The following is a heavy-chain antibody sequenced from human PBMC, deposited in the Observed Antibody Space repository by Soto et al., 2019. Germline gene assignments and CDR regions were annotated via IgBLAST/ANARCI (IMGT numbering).Heavy chain of an antibody. Sequence: ASVKVSCKATVYTFTSLGTSCGRQSQGKRTAGMGWSIGCVGNEECAEKKECRSSMTPDHSTSTAYMELRSLRSDDTAVYYCARGSNDIDYWGQGTLVTVSS. CDR1: VYTFTSLG. J-gene: IGHJ4*02. CDR3: ARGSNDIDY. D-gene: IGHD1-1*01. V-gene: IGHV1-18*01. CDR2: SIGCVGNE.